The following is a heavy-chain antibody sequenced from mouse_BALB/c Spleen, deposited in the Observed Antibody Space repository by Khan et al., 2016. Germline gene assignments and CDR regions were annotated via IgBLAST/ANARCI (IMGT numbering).Heavy chain of an antibody. V-gene: IGHV3-2*02. Sequence: EVQLQESGPGMVKPSQSLSLTCTVTGYSITSDYAWNWIRQFPGNKLEWMGYISYSGSTSYNPSLKSRISITQDPSKNQFFLHLNSVTHEHTATSYCATTEVAPRLAYWGQGTLVTVSA. CDR3: ATTEVAPRLAY. CDR1: GYSITSDYA. J-gene: IGHJ3*01. CDR2: ISYSGST. D-gene: IGHD1-1*01.